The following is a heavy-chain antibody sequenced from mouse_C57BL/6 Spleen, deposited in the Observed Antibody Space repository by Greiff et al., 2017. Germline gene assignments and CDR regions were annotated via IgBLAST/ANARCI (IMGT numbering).Heavy chain of an antibody. CDR1: GYTFTSYG. CDR2: IYPRSGNT. CDR3: AREVEDAMDY. Sequence: QVQLKQSGAELARPGASVKLSCKASGYTFTSYGISWVKQRTGQGLEWIGEIYPRSGNTYYNEKFKGKATLTADKSSSTAYMELRSLTSEDSAVYFCAREVEDAMDYWGQGTSVTVSS. V-gene: IGHV1-81*01. J-gene: IGHJ4*01.